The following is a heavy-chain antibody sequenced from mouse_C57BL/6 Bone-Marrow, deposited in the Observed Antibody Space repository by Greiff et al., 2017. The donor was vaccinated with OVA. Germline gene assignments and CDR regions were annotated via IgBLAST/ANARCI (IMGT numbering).Heavy chain of an antibody. J-gene: IGHJ2*01. CDR2: INPNNGGT. D-gene: IGHD1-1*01. Sequence: EVQLQQSGPELVKPGASVKISCKASGYTFTDYYMNWVKQSHGKSLEWIGDINPNNGGTSYNQKFKGKATLTVDKSSSTAYMVLRSLTSEDSAVYYCARSGTTVRARYYFDYWGQGTTLTVSS. CDR1: GYTFTDYY. V-gene: IGHV1-26*01. CDR3: ARSGTTVRARYYFDY.